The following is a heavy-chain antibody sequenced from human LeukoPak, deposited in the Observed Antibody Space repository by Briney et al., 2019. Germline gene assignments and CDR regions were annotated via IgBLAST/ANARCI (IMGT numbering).Heavy chain of an antibody. V-gene: IGHV1-2*02. Sequence: ASVKVSCKASGYTFTGYYMHWVRQAPGQGLEWMGWINPNSGGTNYAQKFQGRVTMTRDTSISTAYMELSRLRSGDTAAYYCARPPYGGYGEDFDYWGQGTLVTVSS. J-gene: IGHJ4*02. CDR2: INPNSGGT. D-gene: IGHD5-12*01. CDR3: ARPPYGGYGEDFDY. CDR1: GYTFTGYY.